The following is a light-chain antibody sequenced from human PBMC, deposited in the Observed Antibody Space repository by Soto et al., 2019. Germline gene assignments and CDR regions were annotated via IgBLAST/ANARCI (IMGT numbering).Light chain of an antibody. Sequence: QSALTQPASVSGSPGQSVTISCTGTRSDVGASAYVSWYQHHPGRAPKLLLYEVSLRPSGVSSRFSGSKSGNTASLTISGLQPEDEAHYYCLSHTSISTLVFGGGTKVTVL. CDR1: RSDVGASAY. CDR3: LSHTSISTLV. J-gene: IGLJ3*02. V-gene: IGLV2-14*01. CDR2: EVS.